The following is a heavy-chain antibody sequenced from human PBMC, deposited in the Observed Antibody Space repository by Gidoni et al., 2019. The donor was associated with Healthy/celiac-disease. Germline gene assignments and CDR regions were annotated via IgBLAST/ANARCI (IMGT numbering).Heavy chain of an antibody. D-gene: IGHD3-22*01. CDR3: ARGTPLGYYDSSGYYRGVPFDI. J-gene: IGHJ3*02. CDR2: IYSGGST. V-gene: IGHV3-53*01. CDR1: GFTVRSNY. Sequence: EVQLVESGGGLIQPGGSMRLSCAASGFTVRSNYMSWVRQAPGKGLEWVSVIYSGGSTYYADSVKGRFTISRDNSKNTLYLQMNSLRAEDTAVYYCARGTPLGYYDSSGYYRGVPFDIWGQGTMVTVSS.